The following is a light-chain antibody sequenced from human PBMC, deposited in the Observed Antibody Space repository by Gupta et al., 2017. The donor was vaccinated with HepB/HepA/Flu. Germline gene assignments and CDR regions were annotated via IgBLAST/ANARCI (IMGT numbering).Light chain of an antibody. CDR3: SSVSSVGTWV. CDR1: SRDIGGYNS. CDR2: DVS. V-gene: IGLV2-14*03. J-gene: IGLJ3*02. Sequence: QSALPQPASVSGSPGQSITISCTGTSRDIGGYNSVSWYQQHPGKAPKLIIYDVSDRPSGVSNRFSGSKSDNTASLIISGRQAEDEATYYCSSVSSVGTWVFGGGTKVTVL.